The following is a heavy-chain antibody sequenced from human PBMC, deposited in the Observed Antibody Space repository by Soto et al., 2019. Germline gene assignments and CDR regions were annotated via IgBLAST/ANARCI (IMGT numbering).Heavy chain of an antibody. CDR2: VFYSGST. Sequence: SETLSLTCTVSGGSISSFYWSWIRQPPGKGLEWIGNVFYSGSTIYNPSLKSRVTISVDTSKNQFSLKLSSVTAADTAVYYCAKEFCDPNGCYGRWLDPWGQGTLVTVSS. J-gene: IGHJ5*02. CDR3: AKEFCDPNGCYGRWLDP. CDR1: GGSISSFY. V-gene: IGHV4-59*01. D-gene: IGHD2-15*01.